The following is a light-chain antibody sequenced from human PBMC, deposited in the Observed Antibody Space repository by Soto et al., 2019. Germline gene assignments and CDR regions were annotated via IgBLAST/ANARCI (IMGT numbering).Light chain of an antibody. J-gene: IGKJ4*01. CDR2: GAS. Sequence: ERVMTQSPATLSVSPGDRATISGRASQSVHSNLAWYQQKPGQAHRLLIYGASTRATGIPAMFSGSGSGTEFTLTNNTLQSEDCAPYFCQQYNKWPVTFGGGTKVAIK. CDR3: QQYNKWPVT. V-gene: IGKV3-15*01. CDR1: QSVHSN.